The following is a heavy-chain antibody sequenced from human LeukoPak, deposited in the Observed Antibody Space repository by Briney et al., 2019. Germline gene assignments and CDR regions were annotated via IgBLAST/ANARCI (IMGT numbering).Heavy chain of an antibody. CDR2: IHYSGST. Sequence: PSETLSLTFTVSGDSISTYYWSWIRQPPGKGLEWIGYIHYSGSTNYNPSLRSRVTISVDTSKNQFSLKLSSATAADTAVYFCARRAINSVMFDYWGQGTLVTVSS. CDR3: ARRAINSVMFDY. D-gene: IGHD3-16*01. J-gene: IGHJ4*02. V-gene: IGHV4-59*08. CDR1: GDSISTYY.